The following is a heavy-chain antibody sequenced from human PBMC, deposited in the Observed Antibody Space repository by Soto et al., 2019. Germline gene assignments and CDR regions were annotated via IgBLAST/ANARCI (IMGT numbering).Heavy chain of an antibody. CDR2: ISAYNGNT. V-gene: IGHV1-18*04. Sequence: QVQLVQSGAEVKKPGASVKVSCKASGYTFTSYGISWVRQAPAQGLELMGWISAYNGNTNYAQQLQGRVIMTTDTSTSTAYMELRSMTSDDTAVYYCAREPVVPAAIGWYFDLWGRGTLVTFSS. J-gene: IGHJ2*01. CDR1: GYTFTSYG. CDR3: AREPVVPAAIGWYFDL. D-gene: IGHD2-2*01.